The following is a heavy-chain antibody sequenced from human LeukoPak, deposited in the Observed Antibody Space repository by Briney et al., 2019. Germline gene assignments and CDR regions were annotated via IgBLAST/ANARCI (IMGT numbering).Heavy chain of an antibody. Sequence: PSETLSLTCTVSGGSISSSSYYWGWIRQPPGKGLEWIGSIYYSGSTYYNPSLKSRVTISVDTSKNQFSLKLSSVTAADTAVYYCARDRITMMGGWYFDLWGRGTLVTVSS. V-gene: IGHV4-39*02. J-gene: IGHJ2*01. CDR1: GGSISSSSYY. D-gene: IGHD3-22*01. CDR3: ARDRITMMGGWYFDL. CDR2: IYYSGST.